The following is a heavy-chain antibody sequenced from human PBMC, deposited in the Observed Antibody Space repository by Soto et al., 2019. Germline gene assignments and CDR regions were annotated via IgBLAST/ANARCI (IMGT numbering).Heavy chain of an antibody. J-gene: IGHJ3*02. CDR3: ARDSRITMIVVVISAFDI. CDR2: ISAYNGNT. CDR1: GYTFTSYG. V-gene: IGHV1-18*01. Sequence: ASVKVSCKASGYTFTSYGISWVRQAPGQGLEWMGWISAYNGNTNYAQKLQGRVTMTTDTSTSTAYMELRSLRSDDTAVYYCARDSRITMIVVVISAFDIWGQGTMVTVSS. D-gene: IGHD3-22*01.